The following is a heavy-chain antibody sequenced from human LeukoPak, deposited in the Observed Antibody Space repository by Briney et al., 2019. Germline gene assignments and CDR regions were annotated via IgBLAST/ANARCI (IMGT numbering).Heavy chain of an antibody. CDR1: GGSIGGGVYY. J-gene: IGHJ4*02. CDR2: IYYSGTT. V-gene: IGHV4-31*03. CDR3: ARRGSGSYYNFDY. D-gene: IGHD3-10*01. Sequence: SETLSLTCTVSGGSIGGGVYYWSWIRQHPGKGLEWIGYIYYSGTTYYNPSLKSRVTISVDTSKNQFSLKLSSVTAADTAVYYCARRGSGSYYNFDYWGQGTLVTVSS.